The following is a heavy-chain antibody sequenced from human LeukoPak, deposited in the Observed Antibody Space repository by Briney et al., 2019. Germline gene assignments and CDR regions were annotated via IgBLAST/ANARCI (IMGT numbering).Heavy chain of an antibody. Sequence: GGSLRLSCAASGFTFSSYSMNWVRQAPGKGLEWVSAISGSGGSTYYADSGKGRFTISRDNSKNTLYLQMNSLRAEDTAVYYCAKAGDNYDISGYYYWGQGTLVTVSS. D-gene: IGHD3-22*01. V-gene: IGHV3-23*01. J-gene: IGHJ4*02. CDR1: GFTFSSYS. CDR2: ISGSGGST. CDR3: AKAGDNYDISGYYY.